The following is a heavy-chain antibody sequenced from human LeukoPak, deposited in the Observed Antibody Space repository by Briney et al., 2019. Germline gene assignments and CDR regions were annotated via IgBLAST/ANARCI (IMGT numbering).Heavy chain of an antibody. J-gene: IGHJ6*02. CDR1: RFTFSSYA. D-gene: IGHD2-15*01. CDR3: TIQCSGSSCRLPDV. CDR2: ISESGANT. Sequence: PGGSLRLSCAASRFTFSSYAMSWVRQAPGKGLEWVSTISESGANTHYAASVKGRFTISRDDSKNTLYVQMNSLMVEDTAIYYCTIQCSGSSCRLPDVRGQGTTVTVSS. V-gene: IGHV3-23*01.